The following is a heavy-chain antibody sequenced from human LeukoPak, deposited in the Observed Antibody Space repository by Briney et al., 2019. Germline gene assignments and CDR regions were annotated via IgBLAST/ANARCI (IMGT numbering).Heavy chain of an antibody. D-gene: IGHD4-11*01. V-gene: IGHV4-61*01. CDR3: ATDFSNFYGMDV. CDR2: IQNSART. CDR1: GVSVNSGSYF. Sequence: SETLSLTCTVSGVSVNSGSYFWSWIRQPPGKGLEWIGYIQNSARTNYNPSLESRVTISVDSSKDQFSLRLSSVTAADTAVYYCATDFSNFYGMDVWGQGTTVTVSS. J-gene: IGHJ6*02.